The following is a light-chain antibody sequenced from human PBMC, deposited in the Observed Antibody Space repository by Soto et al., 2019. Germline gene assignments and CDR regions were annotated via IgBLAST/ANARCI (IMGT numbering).Light chain of an antibody. CDR1: QSVSSN. V-gene: IGKV3-15*01. J-gene: IGKJ1*01. CDR2: GAS. CDR3: QQYNNGPPWT. Sequence: VLKHSPGTLSLSNGERATLSCRASQSVSSNLAWYQQKPGQAPRLLIYGASTRATGIPARFSGSGSGTEFTLTISSLQSEDFAVHYCQQYNNGPPWTFGQGTKVDI.